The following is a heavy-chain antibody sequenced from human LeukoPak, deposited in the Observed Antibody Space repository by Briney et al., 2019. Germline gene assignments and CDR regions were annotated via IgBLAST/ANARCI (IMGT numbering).Heavy chain of an antibody. D-gene: IGHD3-9*01. CDR3: AKDILAGTFSYFDY. CDR2: ISSSSSTI. CDR1: GFTFSSYS. Sequence: GGSLRLSCAASGFTFSSYSMNWVRQAPGKGLEWVSYISSSSSTIYYADSVKGRFTISRDNSKNTLYLQMNSLRAEDTAVYYCAKDILAGTFSYFDYWGQGTLVTVSS. J-gene: IGHJ4*02. V-gene: IGHV3-48*01.